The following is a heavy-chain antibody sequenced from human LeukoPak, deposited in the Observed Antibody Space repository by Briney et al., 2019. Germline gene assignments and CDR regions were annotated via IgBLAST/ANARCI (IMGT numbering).Heavy chain of an antibody. J-gene: IGHJ5*02. D-gene: IGHD6-13*01. V-gene: IGHV3-30*04. CDR3: ARDWAAGSNWFDP. CDR2: ISYDGSNK. CDR1: GFTFSSYA. Sequence: GRSLRLSCAASGFTFSSYAMHWVRQAPGKGLEWGAVISYDGSNKYYADSVKGRFTISRDNSKNTLYLQMNSLRAEDTAVYYCARDWAAGSNWFDPWGQGTLVTVYS.